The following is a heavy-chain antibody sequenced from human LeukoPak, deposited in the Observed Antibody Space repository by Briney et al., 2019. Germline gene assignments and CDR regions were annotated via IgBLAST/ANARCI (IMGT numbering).Heavy chain of an antibody. D-gene: IGHD2-15*01. CDR2: IWYDGSNK. V-gene: IGHV3-33*01. Sequence: PGGSLRLSCVASGFTFNSCGIPWVRQAPGKGLEWVAVIWYDGSNKYYADSVKGRFTISRDNSKNTLYLQMNSLRAEDTAVYYCARVDSYCSGEGCYYYYGMDVWGQGTTVTVSS. CDR3: ARVDSYCSGEGCYYYYGMDV. CDR1: GFTFNSCG. J-gene: IGHJ6*02.